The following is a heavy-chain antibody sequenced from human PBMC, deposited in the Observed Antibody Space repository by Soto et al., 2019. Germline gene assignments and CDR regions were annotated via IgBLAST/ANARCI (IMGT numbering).Heavy chain of an antibody. CDR2: IIPIFGTA. J-gene: IGHJ6*02. CDR3: ARVPAAMQSGGYYYYGMDV. D-gene: IGHD2-2*01. V-gene: IGHV1-69*01. CDR1: GGTFSSYA. Sequence: QVQLVQSGAEVKKPGSSVKVSCMASGGTFSSYAISWVRQAPGQGLEWMGGIIPIFGTANYAQKFQGRVTITADESTSTAYMELSSLRSEDTAVYYCARVPAAMQSGGYYYYGMDVWGQGTTVTVSS.